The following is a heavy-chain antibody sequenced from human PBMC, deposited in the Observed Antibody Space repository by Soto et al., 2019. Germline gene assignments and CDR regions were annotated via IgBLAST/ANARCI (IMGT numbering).Heavy chain of an antibody. D-gene: IGHD1-26*01. CDR2: VFYTGSA. Sequence: SETLSLTCTVSGGSIRGSDDYWGWIRQSPGKGLEYIGSVFYTGSAYYNPSLKSRVTIVADTSTNRFFLNLKSVTATDTAVYYCAKTPSGYYDSWGQGTLVTVS. J-gene: IGHJ4*02. V-gene: IGHV4-39*02. CDR3: AKTPSGYYDS. CDR1: GGSIRGSDDY.